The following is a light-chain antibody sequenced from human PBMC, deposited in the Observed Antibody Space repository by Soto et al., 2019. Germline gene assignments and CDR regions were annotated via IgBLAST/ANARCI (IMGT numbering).Light chain of an antibody. CDR3: QQYNSYPQWT. CDR2: DAS. CDR1: QSISSW. J-gene: IGKJ1*01. V-gene: IGKV1-5*01. Sequence: DIQMTQSPSTLSASVGDRVTITCRASQSISSWLAWYQQKPGKAPKLLIYDASSLESGVPSRFSGSGSGTEFTLTISSLQPDDFATYSCQQYNSYPQWTFGQGTKVEIK.